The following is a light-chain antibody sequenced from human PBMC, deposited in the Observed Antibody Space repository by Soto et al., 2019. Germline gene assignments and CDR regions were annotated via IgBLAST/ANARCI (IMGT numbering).Light chain of an antibody. Sequence: EIVLTQSPGTLSLSPGERVTLSCRASQSVTNNYIAWYQQKPGQAPRLLIYDAATRATGIPDRFSGSGSGTDFSLTISRLEPEDLAVYFCQQYGGSPLTFGGGTKVDIK. CDR3: QQYGGSPLT. V-gene: IGKV3-20*01. CDR1: QSVTNNY. J-gene: IGKJ4*01. CDR2: DAA.